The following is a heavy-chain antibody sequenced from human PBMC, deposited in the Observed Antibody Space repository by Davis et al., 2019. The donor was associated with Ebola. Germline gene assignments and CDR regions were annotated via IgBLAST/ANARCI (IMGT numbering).Heavy chain of an antibody. CDR1: GYTFTSYG. CDR3: AGGTMVRGVYYYGMDV. CDR2: ISAYNGNT. D-gene: IGHD3-10*01. J-gene: IGHJ6*02. V-gene: IGHV1-18*01. Sequence: ASVKVSCKASGYTFTSYGISWVRQAPGQGLEWMGWISAYNGNTNYAQKLQGRVTMTTDTSTSTAYMELRSLRSDDTAVYYCAGGTMVRGVYYYGMDVWGQGTTVTVPS.